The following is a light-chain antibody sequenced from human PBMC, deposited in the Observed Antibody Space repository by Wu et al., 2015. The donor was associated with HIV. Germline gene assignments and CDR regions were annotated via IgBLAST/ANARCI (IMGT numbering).Light chain of an antibody. Sequence: EIVMTHFPATLSVSSGKRATLSCRASQSVSSNLAWYQQKPGQAPSLLIYGASTRATGIPARFSGSGSGTDFTLTISSLDPEDFAVYFCQQRSSWPLSFGGGTKVEIK. CDR3: QQRSSWPLS. CDR2: GAS. V-gene: IGKV3-15*01. CDR1: QSVSSN. J-gene: IGKJ4*01.